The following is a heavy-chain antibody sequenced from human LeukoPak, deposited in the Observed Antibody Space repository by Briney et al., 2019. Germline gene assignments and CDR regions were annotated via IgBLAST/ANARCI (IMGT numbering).Heavy chain of an antibody. V-gene: IGHV3-11*01. D-gene: IGHD3-3*01. CDR2: ISSSGSTI. CDR1: GFTFSDYY. Sequence: GGSLRLSCAASGFTFSDYYMSWIRQAPGKGLEWVSYISSSGSTICYADSVKGRFTISRDNAKNSLYLQMNSLRAEDTAVYYCARRNYDFWSGPSTGAFDIWGQGTMVTVSS. J-gene: IGHJ3*02. CDR3: ARRNYDFWSGPSTGAFDI.